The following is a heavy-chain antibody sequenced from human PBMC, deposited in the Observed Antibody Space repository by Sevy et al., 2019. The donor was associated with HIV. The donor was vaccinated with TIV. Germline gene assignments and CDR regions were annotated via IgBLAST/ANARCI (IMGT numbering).Heavy chain of an antibody. Sequence: GGSLRLSCAASGFTFSSYAMHWVRQAPGKGLEWVAVISYDGSNKYYADSVKGRFIISRDNSKNTLYLQMNSLRAEDTAVYYCARDHGQGWFDPWGQGTLVTVSS. V-gene: IGHV3-30-3*01. J-gene: IGHJ5*02. CDR2: ISYDGSNK. CDR1: GFTFSSYA. CDR3: ARDHGQGWFDP.